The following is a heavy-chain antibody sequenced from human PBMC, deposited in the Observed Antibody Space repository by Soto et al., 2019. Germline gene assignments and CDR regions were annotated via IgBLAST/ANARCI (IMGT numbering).Heavy chain of an antibody. Sequence: QVQVVESGGGVVQPGRSLRLFCVASGFAFSNFGMHWVRQVPGKGLEWVAVIWHNGKNKDYADYAKGRFTISRDNSKNILYLEMNSLRVEDTAVYYCARDPGQDEAMDYWGQGTLVTVSS. V-gene: IGHV3-33*01. CDR3: ARDPGQDEAMDY. J-gene: IGHJ4*02. CDR2: IWHNGKNK. CDR1: GFAFSNFG.